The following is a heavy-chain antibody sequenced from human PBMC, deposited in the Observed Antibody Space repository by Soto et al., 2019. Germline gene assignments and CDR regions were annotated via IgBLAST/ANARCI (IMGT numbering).Heavy chain of an antibody. J-gene: IGHJ4*02. CDR1: GFTFSSYA. CDR3: AKDNPSGDYDILTDNFSDY. V-gene: IGHV3-23*01. CDR2: ISGSGGST. Sequence: GGSLRLSCAASGFTFSSYAMSWVRQAPGKGLEWVSAISGSGGSTYYADSVKGRFTISRDNSKNTLYLQMNSLRAEDTAVYYCAKDNPSGDYDILTDNFSDYWGQGTLVTVSS. D-gene: IGHD3-9*01.